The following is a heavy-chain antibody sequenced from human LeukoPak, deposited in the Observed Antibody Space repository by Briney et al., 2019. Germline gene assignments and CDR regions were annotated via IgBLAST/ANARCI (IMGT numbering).Heavy chain of an antibody. CDR2: ISSSSSYI. CDR1: GFTFSSYS. Sequence: GGSLILSCAASGFTFSSYSMNWVRQAPGKGLEWVSSISSSSSYIYYADSVKGRFTISRDNAKNSLYLQMNSLRAEDTAVYYCARDQDATVALDYWGQGTLVTVSS. V-gene: IGHV3-21*01. CDR3: ARDQDATVALDY. J-gene: IGHJ4*02. D-gene: IGHD4-23*01.